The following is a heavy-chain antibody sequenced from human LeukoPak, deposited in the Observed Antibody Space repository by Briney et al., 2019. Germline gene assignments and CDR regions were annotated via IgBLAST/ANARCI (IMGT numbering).Heavy chain of an antibody. V-gene: IGHV6-1*01. D-gene: IGHD6-19*01. Sequence: SQTLSLTCAISGDSVSSNSAAWNWIRQSPSTGLEWLGRTYYRSKWYNDYAVSVKSRITINPDTSKNQFSLQLNSVTPEDTAVYYCARDRESAVAGLDYWGQGTLVTVSS. CDR2: TYYRSKWYN. CDR3: ARDRESAVAGLDY. CDR1: GDSVSSNSAA. J-gene: IGHJ4*02.